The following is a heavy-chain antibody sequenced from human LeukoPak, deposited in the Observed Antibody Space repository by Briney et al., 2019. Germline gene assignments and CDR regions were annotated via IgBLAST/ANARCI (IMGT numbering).Heavy chain of an antibody. CDR3: ATSGSYGMDV. J-gene: IGHJ6*02. D-gene: IGHD3-10*01. Sequence: PGGSLRLSCAASGFSFSSFSMTWVRQAPGKGLEWVANIKQDGGEKYYVDSVKGRFNISRDNAKNSLYLQMNSLRGEDTAVYYCATSGSYGMDVWGQGTTVTVSS. V-gene: IGHV3-7*01. CDR2: IKQDGGEK. CDR1: GFSFSSFS.